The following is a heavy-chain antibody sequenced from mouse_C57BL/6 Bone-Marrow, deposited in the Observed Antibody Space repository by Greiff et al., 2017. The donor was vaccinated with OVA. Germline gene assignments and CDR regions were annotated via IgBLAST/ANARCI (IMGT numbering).Heavy chain of an antibody. J-gene: IGHJ2*01. CDR3: AKGGRDYYYFDY. CDR1: GYSITSGYY. D-gene: IGHD2-13*01. CDR2: ISYDGSN. V-gene: IGHV3-6*01. Sequence: EVKLMESGPGLVKPSQSLSLTCSVTGYSITSGYYWNWIRQFPGNKLEWMGYISYDGSNNYNPSLKNRISITRDTSKNQFFLKLNSVTTEDTATYYCAKGGRDYYYFDYWGQGTTLTVSS.